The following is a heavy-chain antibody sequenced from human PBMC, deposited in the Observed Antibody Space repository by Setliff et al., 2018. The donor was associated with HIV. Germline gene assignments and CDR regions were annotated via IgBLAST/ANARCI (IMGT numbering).Heavy chain of an antibody. D-gene: IGHD3-10*01. CDR2: ISHSGTA. CDR3: ARLSGGMVPNY. Sequence: SETLSLTCTVSGFSVKSAFYWGWIRQTPGEGLEWIGGISHSGTAYDNPSLKSRVTISVDPSKNQILRRLSSVTAADTAVYYCARLSGGMVPNYWGQGTLVTVSS. CDR1: GFSVKSAFY. J-gene: IGHJ4*02. V-gene: IGHV4-38-2*02.